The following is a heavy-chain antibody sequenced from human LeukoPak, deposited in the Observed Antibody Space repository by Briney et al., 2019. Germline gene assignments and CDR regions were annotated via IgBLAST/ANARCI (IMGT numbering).Heavy chain of an antibody. CDR2: ISYDGNNK. D-gene: IGHD1-1*01. V-gene: IGHV3-30-3*01. Sequence: GGSLRLSCAASGFAFSSFAMHWVRQAPGKGLEWVAVISYDGNNKYYADSVKGRFTISRDNSKNTLYLQMNSLRTEDRTMYYCARGTGTRVAPYYFDHWGQGTLVTVSS. CDR3: ARGTGTRVAPYYFDH. CDR1: GFAFSSFA. J-gene: IGHJ4*02.